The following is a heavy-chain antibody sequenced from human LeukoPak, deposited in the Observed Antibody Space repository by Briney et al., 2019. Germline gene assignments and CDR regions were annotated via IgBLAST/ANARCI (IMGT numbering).Heavy chain of an antibody. Sequence: SETLSLTCTVSGGSISSYYWSWIRQPPGKGLEWIGRISSTGRTDYNPSLTSRVTISVDTSKNQFSMKLSSVTAADTAVYYCAKGAGPPWFDPWGQGTLVTVSS. CDR2: ISSTGRT. J-gene: IGHJ5*02. CDR1: GGSISSYY. CDR3: AKGAGPPWFDP. V-gene: IGHV4-4*08. D-gene: IGHD6-19*01.